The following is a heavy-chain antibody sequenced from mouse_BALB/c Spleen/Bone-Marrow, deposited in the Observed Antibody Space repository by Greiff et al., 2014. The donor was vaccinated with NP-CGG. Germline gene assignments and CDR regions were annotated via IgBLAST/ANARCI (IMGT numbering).Heavy chain of an antibody. J-gene: IGHJ4*01. V-gene: IGHV1S41*01. D-gene: IGHD1-1*01. CDR1: GYTFTSYW. Sequence: DLVKPGVSVRLSCKASGYTFTSYWLNWIKQRPGQGLEWIGRIAPGSGSTYYDEMFKGKATLTVGTSSSTAYIQLSSLSSEDSAVYFCARSYYGRATDYWGQGTSVTVSS. CDR2: IAPGSGST. CDR3: ARSYYGRATDY.